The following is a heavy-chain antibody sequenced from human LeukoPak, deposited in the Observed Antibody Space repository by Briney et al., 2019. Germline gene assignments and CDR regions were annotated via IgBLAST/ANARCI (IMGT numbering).Heavy chain of an antibody. CDR1: GYIFTGYY. Sequence: ASVTVSCKASGYIFTGYYTYWARHAPGQGLESMRWTNPNSGGTNYAQKFQGRGSMTRDTSISTAYLELSRLRSDDAAVYYCARDSPLDYGDYGIDYWGQGTRVTVSS. D-gene: IGHD4-17*01. J-gene: IGHJ4*02. V-gene: IGHV1-2*02. CDR2: TNPNSGGT. CDR3: ARDSPLDYGDYGIDY.